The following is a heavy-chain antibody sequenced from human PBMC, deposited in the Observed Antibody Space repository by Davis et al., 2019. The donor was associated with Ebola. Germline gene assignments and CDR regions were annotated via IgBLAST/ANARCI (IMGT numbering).Heavy chain of an antibody. J-gene: IGHJ4*01. Sequence: GESLKISCAASGFTFSSYSMNWVRQAPGKGLEWLSYINNAGGDIYYADSVKGRFTISRDNAKNSLYLQMNSLRAEDTAVYYCARVQGVYGSSYYFDYWGQGTLVTVSS. CDR3: ARVQGVYGSSYYFDY. V-gene: IGHV3-21*05. D-gene: IGHD6-6*01. CDR2: INNAGGDI. CDR1: GFTFSSYS.